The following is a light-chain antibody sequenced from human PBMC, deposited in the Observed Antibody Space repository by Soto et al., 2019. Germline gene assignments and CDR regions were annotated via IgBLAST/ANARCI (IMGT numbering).Light chain of an antibody. V-gene: IGKV3-11*01. Sequence: EIVLTQSPGTLSLSPGERATLSSRASQSVSSYLAWYQQKPGQPPRLLIYDASDRAAGLPARFSGSGSGTDFTITNSSLEPEDVEVDYCQQRSNWPWTFGQGTKVDNK. CDR1: QSVSSY. CDR2: DAS. CDR3: QQRSNWPWT. J-gene: IGKJ1*01.